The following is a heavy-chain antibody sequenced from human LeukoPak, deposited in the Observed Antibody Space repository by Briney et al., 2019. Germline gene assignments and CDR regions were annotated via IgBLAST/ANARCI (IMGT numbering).Heavy chain of an antibody. J-gene: IGHJ4*02. D-gene: IGHD5-18*01. CDR3: ARTSYGVDY. CDR1: GGSISSYY. V-gene: IGHV4-59*01. CDR2: IYYSGST. Sequence: SETLSLTCTVSGGSISSYYWSWIRQPPGKGLEWIGYIYYSGSTNYNPSLKSRVTISVDTSKNQFSLKLSSVTAADTAVYYCARTSYGVDYWGQGTLVTVSS.